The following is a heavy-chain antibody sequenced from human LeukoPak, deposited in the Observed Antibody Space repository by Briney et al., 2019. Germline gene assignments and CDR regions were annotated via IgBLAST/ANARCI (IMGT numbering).Heavy chain of an antibody. V-gene: IGHV3-66*02. CDR3: VREFFYYDSSDDFDY. Sequence: GGSLRLSCAASGFTVSSNYMSWVRQAPGKGLEWVSVIYGGGSTYYADSVKGRFTISRDNSKNTLYLQMNSLRAEDTAVYYCVREFFYYDSSDDFDYWGQGTLVTVSS. D-gene: IGHD3-22*01. CDR1: GFTVSSNY. J-gene: IGHJ4*02. CDR2: IYGGGST.